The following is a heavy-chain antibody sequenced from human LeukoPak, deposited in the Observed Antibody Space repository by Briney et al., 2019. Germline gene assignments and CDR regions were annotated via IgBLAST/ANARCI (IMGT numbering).Heavy chain of an antibody. CDR1: GFTFGDYS. CDR2: INGDALTA. CDR3: AKGLHGVSFSFDY. J-gene: IGHJ4*02. Sequence: PGGSLRLSCAAPGFTFGDYSMHWVRQTPGKGLEWVSLINGDALTAHYGDSVRGRFTISRNNSKNSLYLQMNGLRTEDTAFYYCAKGLHGVSFSFDYWGRGTLVTVSS. V-gene: IGHV3-43*02. D-gene: IGHD5-24*01.